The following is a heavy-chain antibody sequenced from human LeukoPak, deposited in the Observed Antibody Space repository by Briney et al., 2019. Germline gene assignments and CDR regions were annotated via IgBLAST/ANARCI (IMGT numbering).Heavy chain of an antibody. CDR3: TTDGAWIFGVVITDAFDI. CDR1: GFTFSNAW. V-gene: IGHV3-15*01. Sequence: GGSLRLSCAASGFTFSNAWMSWVRQAPGKGLEWVGRIKGKTDGRTNAYGAPVKGRVAISRDDSKNTLYLQMNSLKTEDTAVYYCTTDGAWIFGVVITDAFDIWGQGTMVTVSS. J-gene: IGHJ3*02. CDR2: IKGKTDGRTN. D-gene: IGHD3-3*01.